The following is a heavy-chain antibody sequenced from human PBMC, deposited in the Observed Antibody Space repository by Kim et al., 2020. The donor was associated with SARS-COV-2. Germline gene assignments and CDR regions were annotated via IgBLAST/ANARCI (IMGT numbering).Heavy chain of an antibody. J-gene: IGHJ2*01. D-gene: IGHD2-21*02. CDR1: GVSFSGSY. V-gene: IGHV4-34*01. CDR2: INHSGST. CDR3: ARAPGRGGDRPRYLDL. Sequence: SETLSLTCAVYGVSFSGSYWSWIRQPPGKGLEWIGEINHSGSTNYNPSLKSRVTISVDTSKNQCSLKLSSVTAADTAVYYCARAPGRGGDRPRYLDLWGRGTLVTVSS.